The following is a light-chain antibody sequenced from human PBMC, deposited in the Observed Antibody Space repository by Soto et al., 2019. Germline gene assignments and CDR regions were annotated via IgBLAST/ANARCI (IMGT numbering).Light chain of an antibody. J-gene: IGKJ4*01. V-gene: IGKV3-11*01. CDR1: QSVTKS. Sequence: EIVLTQSPATLSLSPGERATLSCRASQSVTKSLAWYQQNPGQPPRLLIFATSHRATDIPTRFSGSGSETDFTLTISILEPEDVAVYYCQQRSDWPPSLTFGGGTKGPIK. CDR2: ATS. CDR3: QQRSDWPPSLT.